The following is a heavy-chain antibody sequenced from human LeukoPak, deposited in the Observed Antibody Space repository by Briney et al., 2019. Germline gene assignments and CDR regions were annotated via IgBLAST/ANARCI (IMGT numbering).Heavy chain of an antibody. CDR3: ARVVAPYYDILTGYSGWFDP. Sequence: GGSLRLSCAASGFTFSSYAMSWVRQAPGKGLEWVSAISGSGGSTYYADSVKGRFTISRDNSKNTLYLQMNSLRAEDTAVYYCARVVAPYYDILTGYSGWFDPWGQGTLVTVSS. D-gene: IGHD3-9*01. J-gene: IGHJ5*02. V-gene: IGHV3-23*01. CDR2: ISGSGGST. CDR1: GFTFSSYA.